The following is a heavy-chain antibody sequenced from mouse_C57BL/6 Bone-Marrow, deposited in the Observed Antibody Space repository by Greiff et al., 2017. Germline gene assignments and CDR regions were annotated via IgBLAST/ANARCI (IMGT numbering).Heavy chain of an antibody. J-gene: IGHJ1*03. CDR1: GFSFNTYA. D-gene: IGHD1-1*01. Sequence: EVQLVESGGGLVQPKGSLKLSCAASGFSFNTYAMNWVRQAPGKGLEWVARIRSKSNNYATYYADSVKDRFTISRDDSESMLYLQMNNLKTEDTAMYYCVRRGLFLGRYFDVWGTGTTVTVSS. CDR2: IRSKSNNYAT. CDR3: VRRGLFLGRYFDV. V-gene: IGHV10-1*01.